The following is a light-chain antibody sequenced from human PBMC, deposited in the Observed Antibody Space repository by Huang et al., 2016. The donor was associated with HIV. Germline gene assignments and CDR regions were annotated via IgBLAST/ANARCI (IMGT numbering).Light chain of an antibody. Sequence: DIQMTQSPSSLSASVGDRVTITCRASQSISSYLNWYQQKPGKAPKLLIYRASSLQSAVPSRVSGSGSGTDFTLTISSLQPEDFATYYCQQSYSTPYTFGQGTKLEIK. V-gene: IGKV1-39*01. CDR2: RAS. CDR1: QSISSY. CDR3: QQSYSTPYT. J-gene: IGKJ2*01.